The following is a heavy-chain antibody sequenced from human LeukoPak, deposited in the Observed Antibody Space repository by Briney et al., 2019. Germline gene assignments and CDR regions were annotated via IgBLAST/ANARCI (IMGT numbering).Heavy chain of an antibody. CDR2: INKDGSDK. CDR3: ARDAGYGGNSDY. V-gene: IGHV3-7*01. J-gene: IGHJ4*02. CDR1: GFTFNMYW. Sequence: GGSLRLSCAASGFTFNMYWMTWVRQAPGKGLESVAYINKDGSDKYYVDSVKGRFTVSRDNAKNSLYLQMNGLRAEDTAVYYCARDAGYGGNSDYWGQGTLVTVSS. D-gene: IGHD4-23*01.